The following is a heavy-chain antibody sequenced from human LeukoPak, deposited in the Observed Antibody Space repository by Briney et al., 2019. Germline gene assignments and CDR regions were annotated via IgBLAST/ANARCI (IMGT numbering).Heavy chain of an antibody. J-gene: IGHJ5*02. Sequence: SETLSLTCTVSGDSISSHYWSWIRQPPGKGLEWIGYMYYSGSTTYNPSLESRVTVPLDTSKNQFSLNVTSVTAADTAVYYCARVVSHNWFDTWGQGILVTVSS. D-gene: IGHD3-16*01. CDR1: GDSISSHY. V-gene: IGHV4-59*11. CDR3: ARVVSHNWFDT. CDR2: MYYSGST.